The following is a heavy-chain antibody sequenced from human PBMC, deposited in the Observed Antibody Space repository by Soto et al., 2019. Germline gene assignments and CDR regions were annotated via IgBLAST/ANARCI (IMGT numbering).Heavy chain of an antibody. Sequence: GGSLRLSCAASGFTFSSYAMSWVRQAPGKGLEWVSAISGSGGSTYYADSVKGRFTISRDNSKNTLYLQMNSLRAEDTAVYYCAKDPDWGSYRYTSNYFDYWGQGTLVTVSS. D-gene: IGHD3-16*02. J-gene: IGHJ4*02. CDR1: GFTFSSYA. V-gene: IGHV3-23*01. CDR3: AKDPDWGSYRYTSNYFDY. CDR2: ISGSGGST.